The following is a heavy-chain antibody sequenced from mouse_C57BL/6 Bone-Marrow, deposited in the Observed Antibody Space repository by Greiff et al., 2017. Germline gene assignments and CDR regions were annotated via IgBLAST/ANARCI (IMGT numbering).Heavy chain of an antibody. V-gene: IGHV1-81*01. J-gene: IGHJ3*01. CDR3: ASAGSGPAWFAY. Sequence: VQLQQSGAELARPGASVKLSCKASGYTFTSYGISWVKQRTGQGLEWIGEIYPRSGNTYYNEKFKGKATLTADTSSSTAYMELRSLTSEDSSVYVCASAGSGPAWFAYWGQGTLVTFSA. CDR1: GYTFTSYG. CDR2: IYPRSGNT. D-gene: IGHD3-2*02.